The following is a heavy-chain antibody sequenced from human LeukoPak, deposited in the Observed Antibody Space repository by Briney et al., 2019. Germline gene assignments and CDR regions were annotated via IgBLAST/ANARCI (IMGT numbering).Heavy chain of an antibody. CDR2: ISSTGSNI. Sequence: GGSLRLSCVASGFTLSSDWMSWVRQAPGKGLEWVSYISSTGSNIYYADSVKGRFTISRDNAKNSLYLLMNSLRTEDTAVYYCAATYYYDGSGDYWGQGTLVTVSS. CDR1: GFTLSSDW. V-gene: IGHV3-48*04. J-gene: IGHJ4*02. D-gene: IGHD3-22*01. CDR3: AATYYYDGSGDY.